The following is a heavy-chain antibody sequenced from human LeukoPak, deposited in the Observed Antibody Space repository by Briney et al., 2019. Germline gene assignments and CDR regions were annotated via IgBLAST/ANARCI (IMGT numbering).Heavy chain of an antibody. J-gene: IGHJ4*02. D-gene: IGHD3-22*01. Sequence: ASVKVSCKVSGYTLTELSMHWVRQAPGKGLEWMGGFDPEIAKTIYAQKFQGRVTMTGDTSTDTAYMELSSLRSEDTAVYYCARVPLGPDSSGYYLDYWGQGTLVTVSS. CDR1: GYTLTELS. CDR3: ARVPLGPDSSGYYLDY. CDR2: FDPEIAKT. V-gene: IGHV1-24*01.